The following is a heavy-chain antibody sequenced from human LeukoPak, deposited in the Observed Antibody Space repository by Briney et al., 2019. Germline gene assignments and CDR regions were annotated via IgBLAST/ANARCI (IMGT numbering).Heavy chain of an antibody. Sequence: GGSLRLSCAASRFTFSNYGVNWVRQTPGKGLEWVSYINSRSSTIYYADSVRGRFTISRDNAKNSLYLQMNSLKAEDTAIYYCAREVGTPQAFDIWGQGTMVTVSS. V-gene: IGHV3-48*01. J-gene: IGHJ3*02. CDR1: RFTFSNYG. CDR3: AREVGTPQAFDI. D-gene: IGHD1-26*01. CDR2: INSRSSTI.